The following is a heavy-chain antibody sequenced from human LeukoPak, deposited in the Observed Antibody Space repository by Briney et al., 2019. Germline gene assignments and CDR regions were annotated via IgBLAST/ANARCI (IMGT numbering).Heavy chain of an antibody. J-gene: IGHJ4*02. Sequence: SETLSLTCAVSGGSISSSNWWSWVRQPPGKGLEWIGEIYHSGSTNYNPPLKSRVTISVDKSKNQFSLKLSSVTAADTAVYYCARGDYAEPYYFDYWGQGTLVTVSS. CDR2: IYHSGST. CDR1: GGSISSSNW. D-gene: IGHD4-17*01. V-gene: IGHV4-4*02. CDR3: ARGDYAEPYYFDY.